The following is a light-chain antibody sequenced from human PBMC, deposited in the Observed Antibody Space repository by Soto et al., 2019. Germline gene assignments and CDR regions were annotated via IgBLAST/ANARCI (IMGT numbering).Light chain of an antibody. CDR3: QQFNTYPIT. CDR2: DVS. CDR1: QDIRSA. J-gene: IGKJ5*01. V-gene: IGKV1-13*02. Sequence: IQFTPSPSSLSASVGNRVTITCRASQDIRSALAWYQQKPGKPPKLLIFDVSSLQSGVPSRFSGSGSGTDFTLTISSLQPEDFATYYCQQFNTYPITFGQGTRLEIK.